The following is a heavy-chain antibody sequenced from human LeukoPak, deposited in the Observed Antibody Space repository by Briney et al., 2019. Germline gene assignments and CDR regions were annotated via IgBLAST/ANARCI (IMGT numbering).Heavy chain of an antibody. CDR3: ARERSGLS. D-gene: IGHD6-19*01. Sequence: GGSLGLSCAASGFTFSSYSMNWVRQAPGKGLELVSSISSSSSYIYYADSVKGRFTISRDNAKNSLYLQMHSLSAEDTAVYYCARERSGLSWGQGTLVTVSS. CDR1: GFTFSSYS. CDR2: ISSSSSYI. V-gene: IGHV3-21*01. J-gene: IGHJ4*02.